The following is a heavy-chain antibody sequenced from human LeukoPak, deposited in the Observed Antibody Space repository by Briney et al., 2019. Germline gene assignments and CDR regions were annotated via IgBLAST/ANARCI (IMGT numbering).Heavy chain of an antibody. CDR2: INSDGSST. J-gene: IGHJ4*02. D-gene: IGHD3-22*01. V-gene: IGHV3-74*01. Sequence: SGGSLRLSCAASGFTFSSYWMHWVRQAPGKGLVWVSRINSDGSSTSCADSVKGRFTISRGNAKNTLYLQMNSLRAEDTAVYYCARGYYYDSSGYWAYWGQGTLVTVSS. CDR3: ARGYYYDSSGYWAY. CDR1: GFTFSSYW.